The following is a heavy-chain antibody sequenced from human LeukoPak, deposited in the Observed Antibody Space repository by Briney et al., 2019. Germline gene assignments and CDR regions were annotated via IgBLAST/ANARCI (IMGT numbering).Heavy chain of an antibody. D-gene: IGHD1-26*01. V-gene: IGHV3-30*18. CDR3: AKDLYSGSRRIFDY. J-gene: IGHJ4*02. CDR1: GFTFSNYG. Sequence: PGRSLRLSCAASGFTFSNYGMHWVRQAPGKGLDWVAVISYDGSNKYYADSVKGRFTISRDNSKNTLYLQMNSLRAEDTAVYCCAKDLYSGSRRIFDYWGRGTLVTVSS. CDR2: ISYDGSNK.